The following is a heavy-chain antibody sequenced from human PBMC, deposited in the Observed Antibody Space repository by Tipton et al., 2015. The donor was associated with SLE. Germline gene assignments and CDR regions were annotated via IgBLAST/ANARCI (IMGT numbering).Heavy chain of an antibody. Sequence: QVQLVQSGAEVMKPGASVKVSCKASGYTFTNFDISWVRQAPGQGLEWMGWISTKNGDTKYAQRFQGRVSMTTDTSTSTTYMALRSPRSDDTAVYYCARDPDYGDQDYYYGMDVWGQGTTVTVSS. V-gene: IGHV1-18*01. CDR3: ARDPDYGDQDYYYGMDV. D-gene: IGHD4-17*01. J-gene: IGHJ6*02. CDR2: ISTKNGDT. CDR1: GYTFTNFD.